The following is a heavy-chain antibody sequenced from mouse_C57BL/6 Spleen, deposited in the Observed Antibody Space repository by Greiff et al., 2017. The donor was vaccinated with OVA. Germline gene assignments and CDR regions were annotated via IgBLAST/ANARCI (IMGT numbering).Heavy chain of an antibody. J-gene: IGHJ1*03. CDR1: GYAFSSSW. V-gene: IGHV1-82*01. Sequence: QVQLKESGPELVKPGASVKISCKASGYAFSSSWMNWVKQRPGKGLEWIGRIYPGDGDTNYNGKFKGKATLTADKSSSTAYMQLSSLTSEDSAVYFCAREVLYYYGSSYVWYFDVWGTGTTVTVSS. CDR3: AREVLYYYGSSYVWYFDV. CDR2: IYPGDGDT. D-gene: IGHD1-1*01.